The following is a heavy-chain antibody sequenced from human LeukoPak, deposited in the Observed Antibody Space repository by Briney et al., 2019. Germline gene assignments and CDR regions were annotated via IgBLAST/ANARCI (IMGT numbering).Heavy chain of an antibody. D-gene: IGHD2-2*02. J-gene: IGHJ5*02. CDR2: IIPIFGTA. CDR1: GGTFSSYA. CDR3: AREYCSSTSCYTNWFDP. V-gene: IGHV1-69*05. Sequence: GSSVKVSCKASGGTFSSYAISWVRQAPGQGLEWMGGIIPIFGTANYAQKFQGRVTITTDESTSTAYMELSSLRSEDTAVYYCAREYCSSTSCYTNWFDPWGQGTLVTVSS.